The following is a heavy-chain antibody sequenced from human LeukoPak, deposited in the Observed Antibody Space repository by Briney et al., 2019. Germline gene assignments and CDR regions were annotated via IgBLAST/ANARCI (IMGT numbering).Heavy chain of an antibody. D-gene: IGHD3-22*01. CDR2: IKQDGSDK. CDR1: GFTFSSYW. CDR3: ARGGGVVITTVDAFDI. V-gene: IGHV3-7*03. J-gene: IGHJ3*02. Sequence: EGSLRLSCAASGFTFSSYWMSWVRQAPGKGLEWVANIKQDGSDKYYVDSVKGRFTISRDNAKNSLFLQMNSLRVEDTAVYYCARGGGVVITTVDAFDIWGQGTMVTVSS.